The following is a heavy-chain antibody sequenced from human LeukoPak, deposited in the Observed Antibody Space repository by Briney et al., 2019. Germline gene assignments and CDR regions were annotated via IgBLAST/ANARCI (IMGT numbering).Heavy chain of an antibody. V-gene: IGHV3-7*01. CDR2: IKLDGSEQ. D-gene: IGHD1-26*01. J-gene: IGHJ3*01. CDR1: GFTFSYHW. CDR3: ARDGGIMNAFDV. Sequence: PGGSLRLSCAASGFTFSYHWMAWVRQAPGKGLEWVASIKLDGSEQYYLDSVKGRFAISRDNAKNLMNLQMNILRAEDTAICYCARDGGIMNAFDVWGQGTAVTVSS.